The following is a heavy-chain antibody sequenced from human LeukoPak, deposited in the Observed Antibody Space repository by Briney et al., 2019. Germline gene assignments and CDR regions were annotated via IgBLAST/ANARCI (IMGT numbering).Heavy chain of an antibody. V-gene: IGHV4-31*03. J-gene: IGHJ4*02. D-gene: IGHD6-13*01. Sequence: PSETLSLTCTVSGGSISSGGYYWSWIRQHPGKGLEWIGYIYYNGTTYYNPSLKSRVTISVDTSKNQFSLKLTSVTAADTAVYYCANTEQQLVFNYWGQGTLVTVSS. CDR1: GGSISSGGYY. CDR2: IYYNGTT. CDR3: ANTEQQLVFNY.